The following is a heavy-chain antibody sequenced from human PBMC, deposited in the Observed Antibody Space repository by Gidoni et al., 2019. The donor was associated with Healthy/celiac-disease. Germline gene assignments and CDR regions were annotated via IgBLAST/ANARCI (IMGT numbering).Heavy chain of an antibody. Sequence: QVQLVESGGGVVQPGRSLRLSWAASGFTFSSYGMHWVRQAPGKGLEWVAVISYDGSNKYYADSVKGRFTIARDNSKNTLYLQMNSLRAEDTAVYYCAKGDSENYDYGDYLDYWGQGTLVTVSS. CDR1: GFTFSSYG. CDR2: ISYDGSNK. J-gene: IGHJ4*02. CDR3: AKGDSENYDYGDYLDY. V-gene: IGHV3-30*18. D-gene: IGHD4-17*01.